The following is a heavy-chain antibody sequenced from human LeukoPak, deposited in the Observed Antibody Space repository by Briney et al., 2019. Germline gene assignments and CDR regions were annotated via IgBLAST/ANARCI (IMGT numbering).Heavy chain of an antibody. CDR2: INHSGST. CDR1: GGSYSGYY. CDR3: ARGRYFQH. J-gene: IGHJ1*01. Sequence: SETLSLTCAVYGGSYSGYYWSWIRQPPGKGLEWIGEINHSGSTNYNPSLKSRVTISADTYKNQFSLKLSSVTAADTAVYYCARGRYFQHWGQGTLVTVSS. V-gene: IGHV4-34*01.